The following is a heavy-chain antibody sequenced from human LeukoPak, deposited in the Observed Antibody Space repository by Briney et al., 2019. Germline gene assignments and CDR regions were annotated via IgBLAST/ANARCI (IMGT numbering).Heavy chain of an antibody. CDR1: GYSLNRYW. D-gene: IGHD4-17*01. CDR3: ASRMSTVSTGAFDI. V-gene: IGHV5-51*04. J-gene: IGHJ3*02. Sequence: ESLKIPRKGSGYSLNRYWIGRVRQMPGKGVEWGGIIYPGDTDTRYSTSFQGQVTISAEKPISTAYLQWRSLKASDTAMYYCASRMSTVSTGAFDIRGHGTMVT. CDR2: IYPGDTDT.